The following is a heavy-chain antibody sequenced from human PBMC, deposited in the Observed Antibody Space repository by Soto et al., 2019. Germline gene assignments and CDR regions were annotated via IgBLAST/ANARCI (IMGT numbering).Heavy chain of an antibody. CDR1: GGSIDDYY. D-gene: IGHD3-3*01. CDR3: ARVRVDADDLIYFDS. V-gene: IGHV4-59*07. CDR2: IYHSGGT. J-gene: IGHJ4*02. Sequence: QVQLQESGPGLVAPSDTLSLTCSVSGGSIDDYYWSWIRQPPGKGLERVAFIYHSGGTDYSPSLQSRVSLSVDTSKNRFSLRLTSVTAADTAVYYCARVRVDADDLIYFDSWGEGTLVTVSS.